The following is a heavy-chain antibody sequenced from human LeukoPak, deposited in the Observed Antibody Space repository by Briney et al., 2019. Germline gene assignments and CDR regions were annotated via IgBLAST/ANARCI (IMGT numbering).Heavy chain of an antibody. CDR3: ARDSSSWYNYGMDV. CDR2: ISSSSSYI. Sequence: PGGSLRLSCAASGFTFSSYSMNWVHQAPGKGLEWVSSISSSSSYIYYADSVKGRFTISRDNAKNSLYLQMNSLRAEDTAVYYCARDSSSWYNYGMDVWGKGTTVTVSS. J-gene: IGHJ6*04. V-gene: IGHV3-21*01. CDR1: GFTFSSYS. D-gene: IGHD6-13*01.